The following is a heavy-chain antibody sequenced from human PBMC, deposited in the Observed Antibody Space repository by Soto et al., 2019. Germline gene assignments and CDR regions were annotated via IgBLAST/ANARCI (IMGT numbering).Heavy chain of an antibody. CDR1: GGSMTTGSYF. J-gene: IGHJ4*02. V-gene: IGHV4-61*01. CDR3: AIARNRYFDY. Sequence: QVQLQESGPGLVRPSESLSLTCNVSGGSMTTGSYFWSWIRQPPGQGLVWIGYVFRSGSSNYSPSFKSRVTISIDTSKNQFYLMLKSVTAADTAVYFCAIARNRYFDYWGQGALVTVSS. CDR2: VFRSGSS. D-gene: IGHD1-1*01.